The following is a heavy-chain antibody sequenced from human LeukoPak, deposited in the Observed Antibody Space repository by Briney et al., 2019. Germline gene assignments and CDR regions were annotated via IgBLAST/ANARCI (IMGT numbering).Heavy chain of an antibody. CDR2: IYYSGST. CDR3: ARGLLWPKALDY. CDR1: GGSISSYY. Sequence: PSETLSLTCTVSGGSISSYYWSWIRQPPGKGLEWIGYIYYSGSTNYNPSLKSRVTISVDTSKNQFSLKLSSVTAADTAVYYCARGLLWPKALDYWGQGTLVTVSS. V-gene: IGHV4-59*01. J-gene: IGHJ4*02. D-gene: IGHD3-16*01.